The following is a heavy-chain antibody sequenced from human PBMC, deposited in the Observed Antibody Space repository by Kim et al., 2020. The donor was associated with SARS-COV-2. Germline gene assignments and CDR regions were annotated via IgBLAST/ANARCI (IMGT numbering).Heavy chain of an antibody. J-gene: IGHJ4*02. CDR3: AGSLWFRELSGLDY. CDR2: INTNTGNP. V-gene: IGHV7-4-1*02. D-gene: IGHD3-10*01. CDR1: GYTFTSYA. Sequence: ASVKVSCKASGYTFTSYAMNWVRQAPGQGLEWMGWINTNTGNPTYAQGFTGRFVFSLDTSVSTAYLQISSLKAEDTAVYYCAGSLWFRELSGLDYWGQGTLVTVSS.